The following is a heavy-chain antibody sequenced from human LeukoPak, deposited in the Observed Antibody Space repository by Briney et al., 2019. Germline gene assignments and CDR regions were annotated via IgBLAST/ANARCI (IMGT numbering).Heavy chain of an antibody. Sequence: GESLKISCQGSGYNFPIYWIGWVRQMPGKGLEWMGIIYPDDSNTIYSPSFQGQVTISADKSISTAYLEWSSLKASDTAMYYCVRRTTGEYYFDYWGQGTLVTVSS. J-gene: IGHJ4*02. CDR3: VRRTTGEYYFDY. CDR1: GYNFPIYW. D-gene: IGHD7-27*01. CDR2: IYPDDSNT. V-gene: IGHV5-51*01.